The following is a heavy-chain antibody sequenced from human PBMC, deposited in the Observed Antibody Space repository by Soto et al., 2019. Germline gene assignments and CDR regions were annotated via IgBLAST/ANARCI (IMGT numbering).Heavy chain of an antibody. J-gene: IGHJ4*02. Sequence: PGGSLRLSCAAPGFTFSYYDMNWVRQAPGKGLEWVSAITGSGGRTYYADSVKGRFTISRDNSKNTLYLQMNSLRAEDTALYYCAKDYYDNRGPDYWGQGTLVTVS. CDR1: GFTFSYYD. V-gene: IGHV3-23*01. CDR3: AKDYYDNRGPDY. CDR2: ITGSGGRT. D-gene: IGHD3-22*01.